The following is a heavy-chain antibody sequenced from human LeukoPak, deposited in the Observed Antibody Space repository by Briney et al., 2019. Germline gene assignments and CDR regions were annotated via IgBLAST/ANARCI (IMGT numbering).Heavy chain of an antibody. CDR2: IYSGGST. D-gene: IGHD1-26*01. CDR1: GFTVSSNY. V-gene: IGHV3-53*01. J-gene: IGHJ4*02. CDR3: ARVSAGSYDPIFDY. Sequence: GRSLRLSCAASGFTVSSNYMSWVRQAPGKGLEWVSVIYSGGSTYYANSVKGRFTISRDNSKNTLYLQMNSLRAEDTAVYYCARVSAGSYDPIFDYWGQGTLVTVSS.